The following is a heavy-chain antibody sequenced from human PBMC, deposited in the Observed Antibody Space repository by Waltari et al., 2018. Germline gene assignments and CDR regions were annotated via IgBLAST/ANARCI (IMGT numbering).Heavy chain of an antibody. CDR1: GSTFTSYY. D-gene: IGHD6-19*01. CDR2: INPGGGST. J-gene: IGHJ4*02. CDR3: ARVKTGYSSGWPLIDY. Sequence: QVQLVQSGAEVKKPGASVKVSCKASGSTFTSYYMHWVRQAPGQGLEWMGIINPGGGSTSYAQKFQGRVTMTRDTSTSTVYMELSSLRSEDTAVYYCARVKTGYSSGWPLIDYWGQGTLVTVSS. V-gene: IGHV1-46*03.